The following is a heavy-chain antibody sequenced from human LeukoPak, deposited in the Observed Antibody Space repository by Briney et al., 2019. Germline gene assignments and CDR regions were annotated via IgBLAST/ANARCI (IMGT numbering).Heavy chain of an antibody. Sequence: PSETLSLTCTVSGGSISSYYWSWIRQHPGKGLEWIGYIAYGGTTLYNPSLKSRVTISVDTSKNLLSLNLTSVTAADTAVYYCAREVTYYYDSSGHQYGGNWFDPWGQGTLVTVSS. CDR2: IAYGGTT. CDR3: AREVTYYYDSSGHQYGGNWFDP. D-gene: IGHD3-22*01. V-gene: IGHV4-59*06. J-gene: IGHJ5*02. CDR1: GGSISSYY.